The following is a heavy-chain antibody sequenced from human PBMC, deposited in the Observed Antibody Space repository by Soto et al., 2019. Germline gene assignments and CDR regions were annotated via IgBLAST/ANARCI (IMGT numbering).Heavy chain of an antibody. CDR1: GFTFSSFG. J-gene: IGHJ6*02. Sequence: QVQVVESGGGVVQPGRSLRLSCAASGFTFSSFGMHWVRQAPGKGLEWVSLIWYDGSKKSYGDSVKGRFTISRDNSRNTVYLHTNSVRADDTAVYYCARDASYYSLWSGYYPSRNGMDVWGQGTTVTVSS. CDR2: IWYDGSKK. D-gene: IGHD3-3*01. CDR3: ARDASYYSLWSGYYPSRNGMDV. V-gene: IGHV3-33*01.